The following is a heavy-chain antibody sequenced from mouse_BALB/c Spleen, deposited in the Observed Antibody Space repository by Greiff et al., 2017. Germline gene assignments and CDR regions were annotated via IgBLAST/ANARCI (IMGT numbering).Heavy chain of an antibody. CDR1: GYSFTSYW. J-gene: IGHJ3*01. CDR3: TVGYYGSVFAY. CDR2: IYPGNSDT. Sequence: EVQLQQSGPVLARPGASVKMSCKASGYSFTSYWMHWVKQRPGQGLEWIGAIYPGNSDTSYNQKFKGKAQLTAVTSASTAYMELSSLTNEDSAVYYCTVGYYGSVFAYWGQGTLVTVSA. V-gene: IGHV1-5*01. D-gene: IGHD1-1*01.